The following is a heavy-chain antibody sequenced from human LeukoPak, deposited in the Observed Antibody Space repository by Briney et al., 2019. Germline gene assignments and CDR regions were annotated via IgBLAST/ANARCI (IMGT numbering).Heavy chain of an antibody. Sequence: PGGSLRLSCAASGFTFSNAWMSWVRQAPGKGLEWVGRIKSKTDGGTTDYAAPVKGRFTISRDDSKNTLYLQMNSLKTEDTAVYYCTTDRIAAAGNTDYWGQGTLVTVSS. CDR1: GFTFSNAW. CDR2: IKSKTDGGTT. D-gene: IGHD6-13*01. CDR3: TTDRIAAAGNTDY. V-gene: IGHV3-15*01. J-gene: IGHJ4*02.